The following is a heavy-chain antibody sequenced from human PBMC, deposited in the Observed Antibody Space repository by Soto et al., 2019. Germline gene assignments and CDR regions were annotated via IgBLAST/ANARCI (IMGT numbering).Heavy chain of an antibody. D-gene: IGHD1-7*01. V-gene: IGHV1-18*01. Sequence: ASVKVSCKASGYTFTSYGISWVRQAPGQGLEWMGWISAYNGNTNYAQKLQGRVTMTTDTSTSTAYMELRSLRSDDTAVYYCARDRYLTGTTVGPRYYYYYGMDVWGKGTTVTVYS. CDR2: ISAYNGNT. CDR3: ARDRYLTGTTVGPRYYYYYGMDV. CDR1: GYTFTSYG. J-gene: IGHJ6*04.